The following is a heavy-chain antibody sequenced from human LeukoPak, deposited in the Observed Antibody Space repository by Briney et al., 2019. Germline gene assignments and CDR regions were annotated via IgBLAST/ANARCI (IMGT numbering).Heavy chain of an antibody. CDR2: IKQDGNEK. Sequence: GGSLRLSCAASGFTFRTYWMSWVRQAPGKGLEWVANIKQDGNEKYYVDSVKGRFTISRDNAKNSLDLQLNSLRAEDTAVYYCARDTLGEGEDANYAVYYFDYWGQGTPVTVSS. D-gene: IGHD4/OR15-4a*01. CDR3: ARDTLGEGEDANYAVYYFDY. CDR1: GFTFRTYW. V-gene: IGHV3-7*01. J-gene: IGHJ4*02.